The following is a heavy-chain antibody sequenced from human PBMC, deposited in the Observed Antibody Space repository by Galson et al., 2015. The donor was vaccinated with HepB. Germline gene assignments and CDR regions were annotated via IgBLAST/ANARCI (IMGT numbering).Heavy chain of an antibody. CDR2: IYYSGST. Sequence: SETLSLTCTVSGGSISSGNYFWGWIRQPPGKGLEWIATIYYSGSTYYNASLKTRVITSVDTPKNQFSLNLSSVTATDTGVYYCARQTSGWLTFDYWGQGTLVTVSS. V-gene: IGHV4-39*01. CDR3: ARQTSGWLTFDY. CDR1: GGSISSGNYF. J-gene: IGHJ4*02. D-gene: IGHD6-19*01.